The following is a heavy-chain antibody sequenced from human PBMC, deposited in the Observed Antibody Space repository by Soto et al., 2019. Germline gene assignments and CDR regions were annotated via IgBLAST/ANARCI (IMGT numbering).Heavy chain of an antibody. D-gene: IGHD2-21*02. CDR2: INAGNGNT. J-gene: IGHJ6*02. CDR3: RWGLLDYYCYFGMDV. CDR1: GYTFTSYA. Sequence: ASVKVSCKASGYTFTSYAMHWVRQAPGQRLEWMGWINAGNGNTKYSQKFQGRVTITRDTSASTAYMELSSLRSEDTSLYVLRWGLLDYYCYFGMDVWGQGTTVTVAS. V-gene: IGHV1-3*01.